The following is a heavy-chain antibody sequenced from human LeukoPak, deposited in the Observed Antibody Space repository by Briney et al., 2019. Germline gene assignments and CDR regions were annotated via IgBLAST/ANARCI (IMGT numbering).Heavy chain of an antibody. CDR2: INGSGSTI. CDR3: ARVYSGSYYDY. D-gene: IGHD1-26*01. V-gene: IGHV3-23*01. Sequence: GGSLRLSCAASGFTFSSYAMSWVRQAPGKGLEWVSAINGSGSTIYYADSVKGRFTISRDNAKNSLYLQMNSLRAEDTAVYYCARVYSGSYYDYWGQGTLVTVSS. J-gene: IGHJ4*02. CDR1: GFTFSSYA.